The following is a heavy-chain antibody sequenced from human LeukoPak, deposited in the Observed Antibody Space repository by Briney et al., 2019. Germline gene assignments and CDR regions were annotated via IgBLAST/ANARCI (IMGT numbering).Heavy chain of an antibody. D-gene: IGHD1-1*01. V-gene: IGHV3-7*01. J-gene: IGHJ3*02. CDR2: INQDGSEK. Sequence: GGCLRLSCVVSGFAISSSWMTWVRQVPGKGLEWVANINQDGSEKHYVDSVRGRFTISRDNAKDSLYLQMNSLGAEDTAVYYCAREPGLGYAFDIWGQGTKVTVSS. CDR3: AREPGLGYAFDI. CDR1: GFAISSSW.